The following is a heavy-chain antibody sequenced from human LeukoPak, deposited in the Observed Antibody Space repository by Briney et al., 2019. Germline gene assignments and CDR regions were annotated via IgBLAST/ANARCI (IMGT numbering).Heavy chain of an antibody. CDR2: ISSSSSYI. CDR3: ARAETSYYYDSSGPEAFDI. D-gene: IGHD3-22*01. CDR1: GFTFSSYA. Sequence: PGGSLRLSCAASGFTFSSYAMHWVRQAPGKGLEWVSSISSSSSYIYYADSVKGRFTISRDNAKNSLYLQMNSLRAEDTAVYYCARAETSYYYDSSGPEAFDIWGQGTMVTVSS. V-gene: IGHV3-21*01. J-gene: IGHJ3*02.